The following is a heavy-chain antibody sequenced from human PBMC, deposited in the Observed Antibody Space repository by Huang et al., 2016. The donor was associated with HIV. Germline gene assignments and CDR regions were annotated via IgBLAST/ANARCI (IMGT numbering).Heavy chain of an antibody. CDR1: GFTFSSYW. CDR3: ARGGTYSGWWQDY. CDR2: IKQDGSEK. Sequence: EVQLVESGGGLVQPGGYLRLSCVASGFTFSSYWMSGVRQAPGKGLEWVANIKQDGSEKYYVDSVKGRFTISRDNAKNSLYLQMNSLRAEDTAVYYCARGGTYSGWWQDYWGQGTLVTVSS. J-gene: IGHJ4*02. V-gene: IGHV3-7*01. D-gene: IGHD6-19*01.